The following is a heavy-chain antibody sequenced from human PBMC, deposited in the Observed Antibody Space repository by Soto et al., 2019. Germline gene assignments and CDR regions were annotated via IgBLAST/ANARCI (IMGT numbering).Heavy chain of an antibody. V-gene: IGHV1-69*01. CDR2: IVPIFGTF. CDR1: GGTFGRNT. D-gene: IGHD7-27*01. J-gene: IGHJ4*02. CDR3: ARDLNWALDY. Sequence: QVHLVQSAAEVKKPGSSVRVSCTVSGGTFGRNTIVWVRQAPEQGLECMGHIVPIFGTFKYAQKFQGRVTFPADESTTTAYMDLRSLSSEDTAVYFCARDLNWALDYWGQGTLVTVSS.